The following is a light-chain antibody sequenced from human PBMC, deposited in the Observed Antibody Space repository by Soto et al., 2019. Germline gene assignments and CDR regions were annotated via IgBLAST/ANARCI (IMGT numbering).Light chain of an antibody. CDR1: QSVSSN. V-gene: IGKV3-15*01. Sequence: EIVMTQSPVTLSVSPGERVTLSCRASQSVSSNLAWYQQKPGQAPSLLIYGAFTRATGIPARFSGTGSGTEFTLTISSLQSEDFALYYCQQYNDWPLPFGQGTKVDIX. CDR2: GAF. CDR3: QQYNDWPLP. J-gene: IGKJ1*01.